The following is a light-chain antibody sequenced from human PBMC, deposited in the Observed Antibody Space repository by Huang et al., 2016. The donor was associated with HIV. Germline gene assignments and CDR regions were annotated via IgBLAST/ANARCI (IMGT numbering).Light chain of an antibody. Sequence: DIVMTQTPLSLSVTPGQPASISCKSSQSLLHSDGKTYLYWYLQRPGQSPQLLIYAVSRRFAGVPDRFSGSGSGTDFTLKISRVEAEDVGVYYCMQGIHPKTFGQGTKVEIK. CDR2: AVS. V-gene: IGKV2-29*02. CDR3: MQGIHPKT. CDR1: QSLLHSDGKTY. J-gene: IGKJ1*01.